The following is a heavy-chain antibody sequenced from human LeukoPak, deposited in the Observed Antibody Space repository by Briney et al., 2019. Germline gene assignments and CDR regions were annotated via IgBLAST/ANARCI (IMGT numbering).Heavy chain of an antibody. D-gene: IGHD4-23*01. CDR3: ARDDRLWGGNPNMDV. CDR1: GGTFSSCA. J-gene: IGHJ6*03. CDR2: IIPIFGPA. V-gene: IGHV1-69*05. Sequence: SVKVSCKASGGTFSSCAISWVRQAPGQGLEWMGRIIPIFGPANYPQNFQGRVTISTDKSTTTVYMELSSLRFDDTAVYYCARDDRLWGGNPNMDVWGKGTTVTVS.